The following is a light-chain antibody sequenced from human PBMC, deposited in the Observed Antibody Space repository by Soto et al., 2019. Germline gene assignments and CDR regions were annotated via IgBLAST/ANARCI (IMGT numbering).Light chain of an antibody. CDR1: SSDVGGYNY. CDR3: SSDTISSTLHVV. J-gene: IGLJ2*01. V-gene: IGLV2-14*03. CDR2: DVT. Sequence: QSALTQPASVSGSPGQSITISCTGTSSDVGGYNYVSWYQHHPGKAPKLMIYDVTNRPSGVSNRFSGSKSGNTASLTISGLQAEDEADYYCSSDTISSTLHVVFGGGTKLTVL.